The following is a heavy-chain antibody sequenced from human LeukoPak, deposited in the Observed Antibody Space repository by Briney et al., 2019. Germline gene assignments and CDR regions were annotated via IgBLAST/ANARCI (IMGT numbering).Heavy chain of an antibody. V-gene: IGHV1-18*01. CDR1: GYTFTSYG. CDR2: ISAYNGNT. Sequence: GASVKVSCKASGYTFTSYGISWVRQAPGQGLEWMGWISAYNGNTNYAQKLQGRVTMTTDTSTSTAYMELRSLRSDDTAVYYCARLVGATDPPYYFHYWGQGTLVTGSS. CDR3: ARLVGATDPPYYFHY. D-gene: IGHD1-26*01. J-gene: IGHJ4*02.